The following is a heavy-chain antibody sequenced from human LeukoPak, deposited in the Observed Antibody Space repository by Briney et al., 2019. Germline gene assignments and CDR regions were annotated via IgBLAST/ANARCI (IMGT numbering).Heavy chain of an antibody. CDR3: AKIPAPTIMITFGGVIVDWFDP. D-gene: IGHD3-16*02. V-gene: IGHV3-23*01. CDR2: ISGSGGST. CDR1: GFTFSSYA. Sequence: AGGSLRLSCAASGFTFSSYAMSWVRQAPGKGLEWVSAISGSGGSTYYADSVKALFTISRDNSKNTLYLKMNSLRAEDTAVYYCAKIPAPTIMITFGGVIVDWFDPWGQGTLVTVSS. J-gene: IGHJ5*02.